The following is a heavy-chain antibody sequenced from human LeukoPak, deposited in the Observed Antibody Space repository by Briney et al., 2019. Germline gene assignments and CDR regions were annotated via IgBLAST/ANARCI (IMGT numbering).Heavy chain of an antibody. Sequence: SETLSLTCSVSGYSISSSYYWGWIRQPPGKGLEWIGSIYYSGSTYYNPSLKSRVTISVDTSKIQFSLKLSSVTAADTAVYYCARDGSGNSNYFDFWGQGTLVTVSS. CDR3: ARDGSGNSNYFDF. D-gene: IGHD3-10*01. CDR2: IYYSGST. V-gene: IGHV4-38-2*02. CDR1: GYSISSSYY. J-gene: IGHJ4*02.